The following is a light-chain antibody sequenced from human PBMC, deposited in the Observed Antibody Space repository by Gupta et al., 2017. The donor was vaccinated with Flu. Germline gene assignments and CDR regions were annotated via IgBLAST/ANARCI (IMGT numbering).Light chain of an antibody. J-gene: IGKJ2*01. CDR3: MQGTHWPPFT. CDR1: QSLVDSEGNNY. Sequence: LGRTASISCRSSQSLVDSEGNNYVKWFEQRPGQSPRRLIYKISNRDSGVPDRFSGSGGGTDVTLKISRVEVEDVGVYFCMQGTHWPPFTFGQGTKLEIK. V-gene: IGKV2-30*01. CDR2: KIS.